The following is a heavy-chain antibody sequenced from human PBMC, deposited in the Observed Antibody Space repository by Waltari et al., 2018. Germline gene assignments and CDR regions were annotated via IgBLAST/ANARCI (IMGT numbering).Heavy chain of an antibody. D-gene: IGHD5-18*01. V-gene: IGHV3-23*05. Sequence: EVQLLESGGGLVQPGGSLRLCCVASGLPFSMYTMSWVRQAPGKGPEWVSGMYPSVSTTFFADSVKVRFTISRDNSKNTVYLQLNNLRAEDTAIYYCASHVDRAPWGQGTLVTVSS. J-gene: IGHJ4*02. CDR3: ASHVDRAP. CDR1: GLPFSMYT. CDR2: MYPSVSTT.